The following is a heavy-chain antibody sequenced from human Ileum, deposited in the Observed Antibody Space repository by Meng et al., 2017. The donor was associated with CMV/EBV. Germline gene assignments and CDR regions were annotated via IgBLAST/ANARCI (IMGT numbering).Heavy chain of an antibody. CDR1: GFTFSTYG. Sequence: GGSLRLSCAASGFTFSTYGMHWVRQAPGKGLEWVAVIWYDGSNKKYADFVKGRFTISRDNSKNTLYLQMNRLRAEDTAVYYCARDKFYYDNRGYGMDVWGQGTTVTFAS. CDR2: IWYDGSNK. CDR3: ARDKFYYDNRGYGMDV. V-gene: IGHV3-33*01. J-gene: IGHJ6*02. D-gene: IGHD3-22*01.